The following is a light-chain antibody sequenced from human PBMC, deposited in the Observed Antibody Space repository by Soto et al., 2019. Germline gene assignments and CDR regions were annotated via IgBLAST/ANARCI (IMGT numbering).Light chain of an antibody. CDR3: CAYAGSSTFYV. V-gene: IGLV2-23*01. Sequence: QSALTQPASVSGSPGQSITISCTGTSSDVGSYNLVSWYQQHPGKAPKLMIYEGSKRPPGVSNRFSGSKSGNTASLTISGLQAEDDADYYCCAYAGSSTFYVFGIGTKVTVL. CDR1: SSDVGSYNL. CDR2: EGS. J-gene: IGLJ1*01.